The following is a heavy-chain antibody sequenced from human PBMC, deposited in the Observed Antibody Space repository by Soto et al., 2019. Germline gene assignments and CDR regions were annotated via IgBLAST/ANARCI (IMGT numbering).Heavy chain of an antibody. Sequence: ASVKVSCKASGDTFTSYDINRVRQATGQGLEWMGWMNPNSGNTGYAQKFQGRVTMTRNTSISTAYMELSSLRSEDTAVYYCARGPYVRFGKNYYSFYKDVWGKGTTVTVSS. J-gene: IGHJ6*03. D-gene: IGHD3-10*01. CDR3: ARGPYVRFGKNYYSFYKDV. CDR2: MNPNSGNT. V-gene: IGHV1-8*01. CDR1: GDTFTSYD.